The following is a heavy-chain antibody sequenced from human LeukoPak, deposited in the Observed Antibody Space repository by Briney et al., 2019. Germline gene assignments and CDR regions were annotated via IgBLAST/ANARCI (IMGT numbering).Heavy chain of an antibody. CDR3: ARGPYYYDSKTFDY. CDR2: IYYSGST. D-gene: IGHD3-22*01. J-gene: IGHJ4*02. CDR1: GGSISSGGYY. V-gene: IGHV4-31*03. Sequence: SETLSLTCTVSGGSISSGGYYWSWIRQHPGKGLECIGYIYYSGSTYYNPSLKSRVTISVDTSKNQFSLKLSSVTAADTAVYYCARGPYYYDSKTFDYWGQGTLVTVSS.